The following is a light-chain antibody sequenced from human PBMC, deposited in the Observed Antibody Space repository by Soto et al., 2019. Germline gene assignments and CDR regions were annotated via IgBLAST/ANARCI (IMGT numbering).Light chain of an antibody. Sequence: SYELAQPPSVSVAPGQTAKISCGGDDIGSKSVHWYRQRPGQAPVLVVFDDFDRPSVIPERFSGSNSGNTATLTISRVEAGDEADYYCQVWDSGSDHYVFGTGTKVTVL. CDR1: DIGSKS. V-gene: IGLV3-21*02. CDR3: QVWDSGSDHYV. CDR2: DDF. J-gene: IGLJ1*01.